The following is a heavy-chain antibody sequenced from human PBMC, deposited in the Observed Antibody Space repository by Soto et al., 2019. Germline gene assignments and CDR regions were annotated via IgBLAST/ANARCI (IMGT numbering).Heavy chain of an antibody. CDR1: GFTFSSYA. J-gene: IGHJ4*02. Sequence: GGSLRLSCAASGFTFSSYARSWVRQAPGKGLEWVSAISGSGGSTYYADSVKGRFTISRDNSKNTLYLQMNSLRAEDTAVYYCAKGGSKKYYDFWSGYYPFDYWGQGTLVTVSS. D-gene: IGHD3-3*01. CDR3: AKGGSKKYYDFWSGYYPFDY. CDR2: ISGSGGST. V-gene: IGHV3-23*01.